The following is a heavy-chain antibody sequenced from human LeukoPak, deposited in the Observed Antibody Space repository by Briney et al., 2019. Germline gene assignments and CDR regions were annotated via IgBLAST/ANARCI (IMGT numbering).Heavy chain of an antibody. Sequence: SETLSRTCTVSGGSISSGQYYWNWIRQPPGKGLEWIGYIYSSGSTYYNPSLKSRVTISGDTSKTQFSLNLTSVTAADTAVYARCRGGASMDFHYWGQGTLVTVSS. CDR3: CRGGASMDFHY. V-gene: IGHV4-30-4*01. CDR1: GGSISSGQYY. J-gene: IGHJ4*02. D-gene: IGHD2/OR15-2a*01. CDR2: IYSSGST.